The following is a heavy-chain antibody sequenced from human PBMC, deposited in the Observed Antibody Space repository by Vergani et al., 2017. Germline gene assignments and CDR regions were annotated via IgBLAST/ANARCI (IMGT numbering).Heavy chain of an antibody. CDR1: GFTFSSYA. D-gene: IGHD6-13*01. Sequence: EVQLLESGGGLVQPGGSLRLSCAASGFTFSSYAMSWVRQAPGKGLEWVSGISWNSGSIGYADSVKGRFTISRDNAKNSLYLQMNSLRAEDTALYYCAKDFFEQQLGDAFDIWGQGTMVTVSS. CDR3: AKDFFEQQLGDAFDI. J-gene: IGHJ3*02. CDR2: ISWNSGSI. V-gene: IGHV3-9*01.